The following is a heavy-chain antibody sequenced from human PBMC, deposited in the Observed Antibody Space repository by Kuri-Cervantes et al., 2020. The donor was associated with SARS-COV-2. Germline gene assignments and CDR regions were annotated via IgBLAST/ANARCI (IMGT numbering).Heavy chain of an antibody. D-gene: IGHD6-19*01. CDR2: IKQDGSEK. CDR3: ARVAAVAGSFDY. J-gene: IGHJ4*02. CDR1: GFTFSSYW. Sequence: GASLKISCAASGFTFSSYWMSWVRQAPGKGLEWVANIKQDGSEKYYVDSVKGRFTISRDNAKNSLYLQMNSLRAEDTAVYYCARVAAVAGSFDYWGQGTLVTVSS. V-gene: IGHV3-7*01.